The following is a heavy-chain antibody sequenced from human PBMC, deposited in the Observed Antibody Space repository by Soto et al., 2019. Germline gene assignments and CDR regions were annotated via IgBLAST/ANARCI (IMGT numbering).Heavy chain of an antibody. J-gene: IGHJ6*02. CDR3: ARSHFDWLYYYYYGMDV. Sequence: QVQLQESGPGLVKPSQTLSLTCTVSGGSISSGGYYWSWIRQHPGKGLEWIGYIYYSGSTYYNPSLKSRVTISVDTSKNQFSLMLSSVTAADTAVYYCARSHFDWLYYYYYGMDVWGQGTTVTVSS. V-gene: IGHV4-31*03. CDR2: IYYSGST. CDR1: GGSISSGGYY. D-gene: IGHD3-9*01.